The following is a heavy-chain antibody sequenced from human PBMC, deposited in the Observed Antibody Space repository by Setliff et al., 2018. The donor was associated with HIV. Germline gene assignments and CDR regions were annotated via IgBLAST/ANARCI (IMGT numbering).Heavy chain of an antibody. V-gene: IGHV3-43*01. CDR1: GFTFDDYT. CDR2: ISWDGGNT. Sequence: PGESLKISCAASGFTFDDYTMHWVRQAPGKGLEWVSLISWDGGNTYYADSVKGRFTISRDNSKNSLYLQMNSLKTEDTALYYCARNPFGSYDFDYWGQGTLVTVSS. J-gene: IGHJ4*02. CDR3: ARNPFGSYDFDY. D-gene: IGHD3-10*01.